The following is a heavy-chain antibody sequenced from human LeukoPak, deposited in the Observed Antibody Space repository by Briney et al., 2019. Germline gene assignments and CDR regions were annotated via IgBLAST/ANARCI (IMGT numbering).Heavy chain of an antibody. D-gene: IGHD6-13*01. Sequence: SETLSLTCTVSGYSISSGYYWGWIRQPPGKGLEWIGSIYHSGNTYYNPSLKSRVTISVDTSKNQLSLKLSSVTAADTAVYYCARVAAGIGFFQHWGQGTLVTVSS. CDR2: IYHSGNT. CDR1: GYSISSGYY. V-gene: IGHV4-38-2*02. J-gene: IGHJ1*01. CDR3: ARVAAGIGFFQH.